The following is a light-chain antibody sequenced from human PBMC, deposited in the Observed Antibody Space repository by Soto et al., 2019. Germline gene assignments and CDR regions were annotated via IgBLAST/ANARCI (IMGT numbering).Light chain of an antibody. CDR3: QQRSNWPWT. CDR2: DAS. J-gene: IGKJ1*01. V-gene: IGKV3-11*01. Sequence: EIVLTQSPATLSLSPGERATLSCRASQSVSSYLAWYQQKPGQAPRLLIYDASNRATDIPVRFSGSGSGTDFTLTISSLEPEDFAVYYCQQRSNWPWTFGQGTKVDIK. CDR1: QSVSSY.